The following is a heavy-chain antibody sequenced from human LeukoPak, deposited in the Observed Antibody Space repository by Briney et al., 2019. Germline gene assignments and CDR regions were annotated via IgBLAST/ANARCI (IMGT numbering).Heavy chain of an antibody. CDR3: AKDSQGVGIAVAGWSDFDY. Sequence: GGSRRLSCAASGFSVSAIYMSWVRQAPGKGLEWVSAISGSGGSTYYADSVKGRFTISRDNSKNTLYLQMNSLRAEDTAVYYCAKDSQGVGIAVAGWSDFDYWGQGTLVTVSS. J-gene: IGHJ4*02. CDR2: ISGSGGST. CDR1: GFSVSAIY. D-gene: IGHD6-19*01. V-gene: IGHV3-23*01.